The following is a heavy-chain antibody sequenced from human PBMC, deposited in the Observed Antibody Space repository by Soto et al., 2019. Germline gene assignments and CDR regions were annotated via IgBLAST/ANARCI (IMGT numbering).Heavy chain of an antibody. CDR3: ARLVVVPAAIHYYYYGMDV. J-gene: IGHJ6*02. Sequence: ASVKVSCKASGYTFTSYGISWVRHAPGQGLEWMGWISAYNGNTNYAQKLQGRVTMTTDTSTSTAYMELRSLRSDDTAVYYCARLVVVPAAIHYYYYGMDVWGQGTTVTVSS. CDR2: ISAYNGNT. CDR1: GYTFTSYG. V-gene: IGHV1-18*01. D-gene: IGHD2-2*01.